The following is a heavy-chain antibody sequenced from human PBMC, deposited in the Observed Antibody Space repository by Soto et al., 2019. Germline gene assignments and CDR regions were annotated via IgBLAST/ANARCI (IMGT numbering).Heavy chain of an antibody. CDR1: GYTLTELS. Sequence: ASVKVSCKVSGYTLTELSMHWVRQAPGKGLEWMGGFDPEDGETIYAQKFQGRVTMTEDTSTDTAYMELSSLRSEDTAVNYCARGVAYYYDSSGYYYPYYGMDVWGQGTTVTVSS. D-gene: IGHD3-22*01. J-gene: IGHJ6*02. V-gene: IGHV1-24*01. CDR2: FDPEDGET. CDR3: ARGVAYYYDSSGYYYPYYGMDV.